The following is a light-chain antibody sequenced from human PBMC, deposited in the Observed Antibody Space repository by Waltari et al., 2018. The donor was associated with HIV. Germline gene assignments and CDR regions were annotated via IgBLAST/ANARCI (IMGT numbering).Light chain of an antibody. CDR2: LTS. Sequence: DIVMTQSPLSLSVTPGEPASISCRTSQSLLHTNGYNFLDCYLQKPGQSPQLLIYLTSSRASGVPDRVSGSGSGTDFTLKISRVEAEDVGVYYCMQALQTPRTFGQGTKVEIK. J-gene: IGKJ1*01. CDR1: QSLLHTNGYNF. CDR3: MQALQTPRT. V-gene: IGKV2-28*01.